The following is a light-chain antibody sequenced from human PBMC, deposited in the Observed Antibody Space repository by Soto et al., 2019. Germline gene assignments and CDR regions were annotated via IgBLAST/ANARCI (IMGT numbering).Light chain of an antibody. CDR1: TDDVGSTDS. J-gene: IGLJ1*01. Sequence: QSALTQPASVSGSPGQSITITCSGTTDDVGSTDSVSWYQHHPGKAPRLVIYEVKNRPSGVSGRFSGSKSVNTASLTISGLQAEDEADYYCSSYITAGSFVFGSGTKLTVL. CDR2: EVK. CDR3: SSYITAGSFV. V-gene: IGLV2-14*01.